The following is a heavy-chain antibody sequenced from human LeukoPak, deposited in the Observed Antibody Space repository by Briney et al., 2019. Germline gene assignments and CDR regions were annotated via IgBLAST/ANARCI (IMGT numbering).Heavy chain of an antibody. D-gene: IGHD3-22*01. J-gene: IGHJ3*02. CDR1: GYTFTSYG. Sequence: ASVKVSCKASGYTFTSYGISWVRQAPGQGLEWMGWISAYNGNTNYAQKLQGRVTMTTDTSTSTAYMELRSLRSDDTAVYYCARSKRPYYDSTSDAFDIWGQGTMVTVSS. CDR2: ISAYNGNT. V-gene: IGHV1-18*01. CDR3: ARSKRPYYDSTSDAFDI.